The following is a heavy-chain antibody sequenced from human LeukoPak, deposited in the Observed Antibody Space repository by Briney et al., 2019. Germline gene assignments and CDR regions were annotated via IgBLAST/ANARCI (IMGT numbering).Heavy chain of an antibody. D-gene: IGHD6-19*01. J-gene: IGHJ4*02. Sequence: SETLSLTCTVSGGSISSSSYYWGWIRQSPGKGLEWIGSIYYSGSTYYNPSLKSRVTISVDTSKNQFSLKMSSVTAADTAVYYCARPGSGWRRNQFDYWGQGTLVTVSS. CDR1: GGSISSSSYY. CDR2: IYYSGST. V-gene: IGHV4-39*07. CDR3: ARPGSGWRRNQFDY.